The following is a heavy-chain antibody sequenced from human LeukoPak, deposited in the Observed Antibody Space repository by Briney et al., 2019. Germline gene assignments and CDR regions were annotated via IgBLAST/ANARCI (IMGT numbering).Heavy chain of an antibody. Sequence: PGRSLRLSCEASAFTFSSYWMSWVRQAPGKGLEWVANIKQDGSEKYYVDSVKDRFTISRDNAKNSLYLQMNSLRAEDTAVYYCARLGYCSSTSCYVVGAFDIWGQGTMVTVSS. V-gene: IGHV3-7*01. CDR3: ARLGYCSSTSCYVVGAFDI. J-gene: IGHJ3*02. CDR1: AFTFSSYW. D-gene: IGHD2-2*01. CDR2: IKQDGSEK.